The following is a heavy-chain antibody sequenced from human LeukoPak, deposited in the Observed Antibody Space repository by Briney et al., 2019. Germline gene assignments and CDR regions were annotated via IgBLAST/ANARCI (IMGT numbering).Heavy chain of an antibody. V-gene: IGHV3-48*03. Sequence: GGSLRLSCAASGFTFSSYEMNWVRQAPGKGLEWVSYISSSGSTIYYADSVKGRFTISRDNVKNSLYLQMNSLRAEDTAVYYCARSGRYFDWLLQNWGQGTLVTVSS. J-gene: IGHJ4*02. CDR1: GFTFSSYE. D-gene: IGHD3-9*01. CDR2: ISSSGSTI. CDR3: ARSGRYFDWLLQN.